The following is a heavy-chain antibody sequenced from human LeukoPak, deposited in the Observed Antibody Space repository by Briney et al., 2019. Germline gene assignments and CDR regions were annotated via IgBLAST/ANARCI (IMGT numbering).Heavy chain of an antibody. J-gene: IGHJ4*02. V-gene: IGHV3-21*01. D-gene: IGHD3-10*01. CDR3: ARDVGLLWFGEL. Sequence: PGGSLRLSCAASGFTFSSCSMNWVRQAPGKGLEWVSSISSSSSYIYYADSVKGRFTISRDNAKNSLYLQMNSLRAEDTAVYYCARDVGLLWFGELWGQGTLVTVSS. CDR1: GFTFSSCS. CDR2: ISSSSSYI.